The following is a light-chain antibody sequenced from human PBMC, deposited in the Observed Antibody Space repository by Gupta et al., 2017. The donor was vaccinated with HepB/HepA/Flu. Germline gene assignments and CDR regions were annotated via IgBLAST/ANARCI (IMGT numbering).Light chain of an antibody. CDR1: QSIAST. Sequence: EIVLTQSPAPLSLSPGERATLSCRASQSIASTLAWSQQKPGQAPRLLIFDASDRATDVPARFSGSGSGTDFTFTISSLEPEDFAVDYCQQRGSWPPVYTFGQGTKLEIK. CDR3: QQRGSWPPVYT. V-gene: IGKV3-11*01. J-gene: IGKJ2*01. CDR2: DAS.